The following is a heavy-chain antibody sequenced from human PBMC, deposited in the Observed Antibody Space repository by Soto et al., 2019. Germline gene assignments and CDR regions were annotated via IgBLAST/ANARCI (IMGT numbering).Heavy chain of an antibody. Sequence: GGSLRLSCAASGFTFSSYSMNWVRQAPGKGLEWVSSIRSSSSYIYSEDSVKGRVTISRDNAKNSLSLKMISLRAEDTAVYVCARDVYGGIAVAGNSRAFDYWGQGTLVTVSS. CDR3: ARDVYGGIAVAGNSRAFDY. D-gene: IGHD6-19*01. J-gene: IGHJ4*02. CDR1: GFTFSSYS. V-gene: IGHV3-21*01. CDR2: IRSSSSYI.